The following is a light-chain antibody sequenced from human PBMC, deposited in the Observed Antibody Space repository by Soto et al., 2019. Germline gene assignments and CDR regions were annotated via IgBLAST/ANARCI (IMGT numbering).Light chain of an antibody. CDR2: GAS. V-gene: IGKV3-15*01. CDR1: QSVSSS. J-gene: IGKJ5*01. Sequence: EIVMTQSPATLSVSPGERATLSCRASQSVSSSLAWYQQKPGQAPRLLIYGASTRATGIPDRFSGSGSGTEFTLTISSLQSEDFAVYYCQQYNSWPPITFGQRTRLEIK. CDR3: QQYNSWPPIT.